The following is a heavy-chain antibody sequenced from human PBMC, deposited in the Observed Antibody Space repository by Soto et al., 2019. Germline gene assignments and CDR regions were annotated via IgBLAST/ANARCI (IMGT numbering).Heavy chain of an antibody. CDR2: IYYSGST. D-gene: IGHD5-12*01. V-gene: IGHV4-59*01. Sequence: SETLSLTSTFSGGSISSYYWGWIRQPPGKGLEWIGYIYYSGSTNYNPSLKSRVTISVDTSKNQFSLKLSSVTAADTAVYYCAREGYDYADYYYYYMDVWGKGTTVTVSS. CDR1: GGSISSYY. J-gene: IGHJ6*03. CDR3: AREGYDYADYYYYYMDV.